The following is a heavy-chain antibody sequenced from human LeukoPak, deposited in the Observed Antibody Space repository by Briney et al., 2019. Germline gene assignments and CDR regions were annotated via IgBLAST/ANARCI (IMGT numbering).Heavy chain of an antibody. CDR1: GGSIISSSNY. J-gene: IGHJ4*02. CDR2: IYYSGST. D-gene: IGHD5-18*01. CDR3: ASSRGYNYGPPDY. Sequence: PSETLSLTCTVSGGSIISSSNYWVWIRQPLGKGLEWIGSIYYSGSTYYNPSLKSRVTISVDTSKDQFSLKLSSVTAADTAVYYCASSRGYNYGPPDYRGQGTLVTVSS. V-gene: IGHV4-39*01.